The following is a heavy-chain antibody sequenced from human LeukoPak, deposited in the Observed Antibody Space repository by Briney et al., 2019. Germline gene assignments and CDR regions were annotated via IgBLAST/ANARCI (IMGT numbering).Heavy chain of an antibody. Sequence: SETLSLTCTVSGYSIGSGYYWGWIRQPPGKGLGRIGSIYHSGSTYYNPSLKSRVTISVDTSKNQFSLKLSSVTAADTAVYYCARGRVGTYCGGDCYWFDPWGQGTLVTVSS. CDR1: GYSIGSGYY. CDR2: IYHSGST. J-gene: IGHJ5*02. V-gene: IGHV4-38-2*02. CDR3: ARGRVGTYCGGDCYWFDP. D-gene: IGHD2-21*02.